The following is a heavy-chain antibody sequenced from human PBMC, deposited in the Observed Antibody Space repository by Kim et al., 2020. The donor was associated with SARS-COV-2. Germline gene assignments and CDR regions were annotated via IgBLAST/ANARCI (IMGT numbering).Heavy chain of an antibody. Sequence: YYNRSLKSRVTISVDSSKNQFSLTLSSVTAADTAVYYCARTIGNGWFDSWGQGTLVSVSS. V-gene: IGHV4-39*01. CDR3: ARTIGNGWFDS. D-gene: IGHD3-3*01. J-gene: IGHJ5*01.